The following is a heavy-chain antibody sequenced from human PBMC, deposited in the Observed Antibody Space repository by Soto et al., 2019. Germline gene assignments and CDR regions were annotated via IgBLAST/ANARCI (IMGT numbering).Heavy chain of an antibody. V-gene: IGHV3-30-3*01. CDR3: ARDLQDSTDY. CDR1: GFTFSSYA. J-gene: IGHJ4*02. D-gene: IGHD3-22*01. CDR2: ISYDGSNK. Sequence: QVQLVESGGGVVQPGRSLRLSCAASGFTFSSYAMHWVRQAPGKGLEWVAVISYDGSNKYYADSVKGRFTISRDNSKNTLYLQMSSLRAEDTAVYYCARDLQDSTDYWGQGTLVTVSS.